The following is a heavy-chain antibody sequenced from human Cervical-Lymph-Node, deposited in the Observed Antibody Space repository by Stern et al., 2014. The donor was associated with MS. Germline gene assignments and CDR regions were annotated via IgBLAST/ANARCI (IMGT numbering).Heavy chain of an antibody. CDR3: ARGTLADP. V-gene: IGHV1-2*02. CDR1: GYTFTDHH. D-gene: IGHD3-10*01. Sequence: QVQLMQYGAEVKKPGASVKVSCKTSGYTFTDHHLHWVRQAPGQGLEWMGWINPSSGDTNYAQKFQGRVTVTRDTSISTVYMELSSLKSDDTAVYYCARGTLADPWGQGTLVTVSS. CDR2: INPSSGDT. J-gene: IGHJ5*02.